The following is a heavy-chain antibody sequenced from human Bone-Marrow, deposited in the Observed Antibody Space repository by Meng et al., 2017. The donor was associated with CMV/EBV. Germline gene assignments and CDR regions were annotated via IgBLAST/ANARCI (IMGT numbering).Heavy chain of an antibody. CDR3: AKGDYYYGMDV. V-gene: IGHV3-13*01. CDR2: IGAAGDT. D-gene: IGHD3-16*01. J-gene: IGHJ6*01. CDR1: GFTFTSND. Sequence: GESLKISCAASGFTFTSNDMYWVRQAPGKGLEWVSAIGAAGDTYYSGSVKGRFTISRENAKNSLYLQMNSLRAGDTAGYYCAKGDYYYGMDVWGQGPTVTVFS.